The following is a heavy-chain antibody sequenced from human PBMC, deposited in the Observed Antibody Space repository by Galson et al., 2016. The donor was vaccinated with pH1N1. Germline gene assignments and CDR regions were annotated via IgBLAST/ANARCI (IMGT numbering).Heavy chain of an antibody. D-gene: IGHD5-24*01. V-gene: IGHV1-3*01. Sequence: SVKVSCKAPGYTFNGLAVFWVRQAPGQRLEWLGWINADNGNTKYSQRMQGRVTITRDTTATTSYMELRGLTFEDTAVYYGATDLDSDSYRAKDGFDSWGGGTQVIVS. CDR3: ATDLDSDSYRAKDGFDS. CDR1: GYTFNGLA. J-gene: IGHJ4*03. CDR2: INADNGNT.